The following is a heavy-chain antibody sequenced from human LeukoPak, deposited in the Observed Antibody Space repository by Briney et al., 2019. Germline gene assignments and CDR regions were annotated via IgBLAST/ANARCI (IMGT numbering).Heavy chain of an antibody. D-gene: IGHD5-12*01. CDR3: AKESDSGYHSEGPKN. CDR2: LRNDGSNE. J-gene: IGHJ4*02. Sequence: GGSLRLSCAASGFVLSDYGMHWVRQAPGEGLEWVAFLRNDGSNEYYVGSVKGRFTISRDKSKNTLYLQMNSLRAEDTAVYSCAKESDSGYHSEGPKNWGLGTLVTVSS. CDR1: GFVLSDYG. V-gene: IGHV3-30*02.